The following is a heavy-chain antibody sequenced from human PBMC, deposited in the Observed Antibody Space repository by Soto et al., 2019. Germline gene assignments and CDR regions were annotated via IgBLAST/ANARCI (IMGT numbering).Heavy chain of an antibody. CDR1: GGSISRYY. J-gene: IGHJ5*02. CDR3: ARGSGAAAAIWFDP. CDR2: IYYSGST. D-gene: IGHD6-13*01. V-gene: IGHV4-59*01. Sequence: PETLCLTCTVSGGSISRYYWRWIRQPPGKGLEWIGYIYYSGSTNYNPSLKSRVTISVATSKNQFSLKLSSVTAAETAVYYCARGSGAAAAIWFDPWRQGTLGTV.